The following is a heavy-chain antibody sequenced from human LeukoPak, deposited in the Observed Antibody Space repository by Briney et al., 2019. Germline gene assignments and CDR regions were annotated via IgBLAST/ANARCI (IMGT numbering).Heavy chain of an antibody. CDR1: GYTFTDYY. CDR3: ARDRGGGYDLAS. D-gene: IGHD5-12*01. CDR2: INPKSGDL. V-gene: IGHV1-2*02. J-gene: IGHJ4*02. Sequence: ASVKVSCKASGYTFTDYYIHWVRQAPGQGLEWMGGINPKSGDLEHVQKFQARVTMTRDTSISTAYPELSRLTSDDTAVYYCARDRGGGYDLASWGQGTLVTVSS.